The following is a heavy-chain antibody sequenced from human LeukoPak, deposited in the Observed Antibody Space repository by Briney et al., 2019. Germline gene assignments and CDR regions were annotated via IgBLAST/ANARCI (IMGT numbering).Heavy chain of an antibody. CDR2: SNPRGGST. J-gene: IGHJ5*02. CDR1: GDTFTSHY. V-gene: IGHV1-46*01. CDR3: ARSPAYCSGSTCYGHNWFDP. Sequence: ASVKVSCKASGDTFTSHYIHWVRQAPGQGLEWMGISNPRGGSTSHAQKFQGRVTMTTDTSTSTVYMELSSLRSEDTVVYYCARSPAYCSGSTCYGHNWFDPWGQGTLVTVSS. D-gene: IGHD2-15*01.